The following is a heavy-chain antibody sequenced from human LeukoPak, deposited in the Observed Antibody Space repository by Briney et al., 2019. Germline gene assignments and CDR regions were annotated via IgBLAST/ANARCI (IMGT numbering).Heavy chain of an antibody. Sequence: PSETLSLTCTVSGGSISNYYWSWIRQPAGKGLEWIGHIFTSGSTNYNPSLKSRVSMSVDTSKNQFSLKLTSVTAADTAVYYCARGGKATVVTMWGQGILVTVSS. D-gene: IGHD4-23*01. CDR3: ARGGKATVVTM. V-gene: IGHV4-4*07. CDR2: IFTSGST. J-gene: IGHJ4*02. CDR1: GGSISNYY.